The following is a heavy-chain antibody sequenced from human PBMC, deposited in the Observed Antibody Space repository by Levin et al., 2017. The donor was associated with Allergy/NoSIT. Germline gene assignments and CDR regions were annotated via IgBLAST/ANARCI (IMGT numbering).Heavy chain of an antibody. D-gene: IGHD1-26*01. J-gene: IGHJ4*02. CDR1: GFSFSTYG. CDR2: ITSDGSNK. V-gene: IGHV3-30*18. Sequence: PGGSLRLSCVASGFSFSTYGIQWVRQAPGKGLEWVALITSDGSNKYYADPVKGRFTISRDNSKNTVYLQMNSLRAEDTAVYYCAKGGDFDYWGLGTVVTVSS. CDR3: AKGGDFDY.